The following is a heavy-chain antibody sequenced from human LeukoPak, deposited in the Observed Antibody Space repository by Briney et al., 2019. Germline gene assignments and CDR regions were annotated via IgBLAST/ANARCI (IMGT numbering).Heavy chain of an antibody. J-gene: IGHJ6*03. CDR1: GGSISSGRYY. D-gene: IGHD3-22*01. CDR2: IYTSGST. CDR3: AREGDSSGFEFYYYYMDV. V-gene: IGHV4-61*02. Sequence: SETLSLTCTVSGGSISSGRYYWSWIRHPAGKGLEWIGRIYTSGSTNHNPPLKSRVTISEDTSKNHSSLKLSSVTAADTDVYYCAREGDSSGFEFYYYYMDVWGKGTTVTISS.